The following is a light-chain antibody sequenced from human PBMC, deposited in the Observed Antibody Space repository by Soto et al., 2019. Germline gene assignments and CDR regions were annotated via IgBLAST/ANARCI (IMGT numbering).Light chain of an antibody. J-gene: IGKJ2*01. CDR2: AAS. CDR1: QSISSY. CDR3: QQSYSTPYT. Sequence: DIQMTQSPSSLAAAVGARAPITCRASQSISSYLNCYQQKPGKAPKLLIYAASSLQSGVPSRFSGSGSGTDFTLTISSLQPEDFATYYCQQSYSTPYTFGQGTKLEIK. V-gene: IGKV1-39*01.